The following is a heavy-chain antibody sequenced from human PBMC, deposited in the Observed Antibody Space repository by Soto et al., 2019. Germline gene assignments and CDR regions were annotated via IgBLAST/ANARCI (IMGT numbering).Heavy chain of an antibody. CDR3: AKDLLPITMIVVVITKTTGFDY. J-gene: IGHJ4*02. D-gene: IGHD3-22*01. Sequence: GSLRLSCAASGFTFSSSSMNWVRQAPGKGLEWVSAISGSGGSTYYADSVKGRFTISRDNSKNTLYLQMNSLRAEDTAVYYCAKDLLPITMIVVVITKTTGFDYWGQGTLVTVSS. CDR2: ISGSGGST. V-gene: IGHV3-23*01. CDR1: GFTFSSSS.